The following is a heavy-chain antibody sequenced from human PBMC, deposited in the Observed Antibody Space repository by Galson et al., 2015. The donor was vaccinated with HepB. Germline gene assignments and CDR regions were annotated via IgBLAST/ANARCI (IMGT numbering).Heavy chain of an antibody. CDR2: ISGSGGST. CDR1: GFTFSSYA. CDR3: AKDGQDYYDSSGP. J-gene: IGHJ5*02. V-gene: IGHV3-23*01. Sequence: SLRLSCAASGFTFSSYAMSWVRQAPGKGLEWVSAISGSGGSTYYADSVKGRFTISRDNSKNTLYLQMNSLRAEDTAGYYCAKDGQDYYDSSGPWGQGTLVHVSS. D-gene: IGHD3-22*01.